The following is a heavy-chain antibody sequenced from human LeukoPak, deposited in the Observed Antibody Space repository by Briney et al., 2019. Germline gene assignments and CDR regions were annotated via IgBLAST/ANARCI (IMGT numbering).Heavy chain of an antibody. J-gene: IGHJ4*02. CDR2: IYYSGST. Sequence: SDPLSLTCTVSGGSISSSSYYWGWIRQPPGKGLEWIGSIYYSGSTYYNPSLKSRVTISVDTSKNQFPLKLSSVTAADTAVYYCASNPSILGELSSFDYWGQGTLVTVSS. V-gene: IGHV4-39*01. D-gene: IGHD3-16*02. CDR3: ASNPSILGELSSFDY. CDR1: GGSISSSSYY.